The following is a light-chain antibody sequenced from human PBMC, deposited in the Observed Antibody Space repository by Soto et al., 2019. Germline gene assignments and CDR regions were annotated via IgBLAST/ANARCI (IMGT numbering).Light chain of an antibody. CDR1: SSNIGGNS. CDR3: GSWDSSLSAYV. V-gene: IGLV1-51*01. CDR2: DDN. J-gene: IGLJ1*01. Sequence: QAVVTQPPSVSAAPGQKVTICCYGSSSNIGGNSVSWYQQLPGTAPKLLIYDDNKRPSGIPDRFSGSKSGTSATLGITGFQTGDEADYYCGSWDSSLSAYVFGTGTQLTVL.